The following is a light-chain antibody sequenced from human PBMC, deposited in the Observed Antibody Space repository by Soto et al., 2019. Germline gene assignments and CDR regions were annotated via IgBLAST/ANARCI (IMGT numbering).Light chain of an antibody. CDR1: TGAVTSGYY. J-gene: IGLJ3*02. V-gene: IGLV7-43*01. Sequence: QAVVTQEPSLTVSPGGTVTLTCASSTGAVTSGYYPNWFQQKPGQAPRALIYSTGNRHSWTPARFSGSLLGGKAALTLSGVQPEDEAEYYCLLYYGGAQLNWVFGGGTKVTVL. CDR2: STG. CDR3: LLYYGGAQLNWV.